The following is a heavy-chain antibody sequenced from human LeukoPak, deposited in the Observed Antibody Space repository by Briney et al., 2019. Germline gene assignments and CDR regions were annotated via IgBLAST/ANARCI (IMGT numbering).Heavy chain of an antibody. V-gene: IGHV5-51*01. CDR3: ARRDYDSSGSKHADC. Sequence: GESLKISCKGSGYGSVYSYTSHWIAWVRQMPGKGLEWMGIIYPRDSNTIYSPSFQGQVTISVDTSINTAYLQWSSLRASDSAMYYCARRDYDSSGSKHADCWGQGTLVTVSS. CDR1: GYGSVYSYTSHW. CDR2: IYPRDSNT. J-gene: IGHJ4*02. D-gene: IGHD3-22*01.